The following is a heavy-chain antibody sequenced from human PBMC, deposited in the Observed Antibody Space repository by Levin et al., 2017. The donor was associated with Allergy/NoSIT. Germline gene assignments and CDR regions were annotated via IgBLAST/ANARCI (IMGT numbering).Heavy chain of an antibody. CDR3: AKLEDCSGGACEANAFDI. V-gene: IGHV3-48*03. J-gene: IGHJ3*02. Sequence: GESLKISCAASGFSFSTSEMNWVRQAPEKGLEWVSYLSRSGSAVYYADSVKGRFTISRDNAKNSLYLQMTSLRAEDTAVYYCAKLEDCSGGACEANAFDIWGQGTMVTVSS. CDR2: LSRSGSAV. CDR1: GFSFSTSE. D-gene: IGHD2-15*01.